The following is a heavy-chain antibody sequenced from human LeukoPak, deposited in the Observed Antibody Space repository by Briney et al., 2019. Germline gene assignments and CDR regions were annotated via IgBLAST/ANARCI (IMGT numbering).Heavy chain of an antibody. Sequence: PGESLKISCKGSGYSFTSYWIGWVRQMPGKGLEWMGIIYPGDSDTRYSPSFQGQVTISADKSISTAYLLWSSLKASDTAMYYCARSTGASQWLVGFDYWGQGTLVTVSS. V-gene: IGHV5-51*01. CDR2: IYPGDSDT. CDR1: GYSFTSYW. CDR3: ARSTGASQWLVGFDY. D-gene: IGHD6-19*01. J-gene: IGHJ4*02.